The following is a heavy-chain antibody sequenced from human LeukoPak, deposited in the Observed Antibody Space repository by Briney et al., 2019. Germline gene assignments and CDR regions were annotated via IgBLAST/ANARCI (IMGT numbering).Heavy chain of an antibody. CDR1: GFTFSSYW. D-gene: IGHD5-18*01. V-gene: IGHV3-74*01. Sequence: PGGCLRLSCAASGFTFSSYWMHWVRQAPGKGLVWVSRINSDGSSTSYADSVKGRFTISRDNAKNALYLHLNSLRAEDTAVYYCARDLPRGYSYGYYYYYGMDVWGQGTTVTVSS. J-gene: IGHJ6*02. CDR2: INSDGSST. CDR3: ARDLPRGYSYGYYYYYGMDV.